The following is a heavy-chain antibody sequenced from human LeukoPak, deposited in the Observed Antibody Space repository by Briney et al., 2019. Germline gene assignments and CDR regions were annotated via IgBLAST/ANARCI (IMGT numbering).Heavy chain of an antibody. CDR2: IYFSGST. J-gene: IGHJ4*02. D-gene: IGHD6-19*01. CDR3: ARSGYSSGPDY. CDR1: GGSISSYC. V-gene: IGHV4-4*07. Sequence: SETLSLTCTVSGGSISSYCWSWIRQPAGRGLEWIGRIYFSGSTNYNPSLKSRVTMSVDTSKNQFSLKLSSVTAADTAVYYCARSGYSSGPDYWGQGTLVTVSS.